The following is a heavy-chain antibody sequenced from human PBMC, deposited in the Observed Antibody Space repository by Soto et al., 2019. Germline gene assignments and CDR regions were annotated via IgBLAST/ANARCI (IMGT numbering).Heavy chain of an antibody. D-gene: IGHD4-17*01. V-gene: IGHV4-39*01. Sequence: LSLTCTVSGGSISSSSYYWGWIRQPPGKGLEWIGSIYYSGSTYYNPSLKSRVTISVDTSKNQFSLKLSSVTAADTAVYYCARRGGTTVPTGFDYWGQGTLVTVSS. J-gene: IGHJ4*02. CDR2: IYYSGST. CDR1: GGSISSSSYY. CDR3: ARRGGTTVPTGFDY.